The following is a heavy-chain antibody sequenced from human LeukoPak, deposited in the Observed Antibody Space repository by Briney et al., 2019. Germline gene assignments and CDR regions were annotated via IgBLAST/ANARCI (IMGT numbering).Heavy chain of an antibody. CDR1: GGTFSSYA. Sequence: SVKVSCKASGGTFSSYAISWVRQAPGQGLEWMGGIIPIFGTANYAQKFQGRVTITTDESTSTAYMELSSLRSEDTAVYYCARDGLYCSGGSCYNWFDPRGQGTLVTASS. D-gene: IGHD2-15*01. J-gene: IGHJ5*02. V-gene: IGHV1-69*05. CDR2: IIPIFGTA. CDR3: ARDGLYCSGGSCYNWFDP.